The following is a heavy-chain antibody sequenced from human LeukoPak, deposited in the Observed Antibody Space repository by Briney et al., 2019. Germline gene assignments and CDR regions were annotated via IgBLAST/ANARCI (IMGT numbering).Heavy chain of an antibody. V-gene: IGHV3-21*01. J-gene: IGHJ4*02. CDR1: GFTFSSYS. CDR2: ISSSSSYI. D-gene: IGHD2-21*02. CDR3: ARDRGNDFNSYFFDY. Sequence: PGGSLRLSCAASGFTFSSYSMNWVRQAPGKGLEWVSSISSSSSYIYYADSVKGRFTISRDNAKNSLYLQMNSLRAEDTAVYYCARDRGNDFNSYFFDYWGQGILVTVSS.